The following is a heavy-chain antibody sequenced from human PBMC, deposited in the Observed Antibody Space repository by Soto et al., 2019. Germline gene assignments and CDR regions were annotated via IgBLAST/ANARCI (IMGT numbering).Heavy chain of an antibody. Sequence: EVQLLESGGGLVQPGGSLRLSCAASGFTLTNYDMSWVRQAPGKGLGWVSGTSGSGATTYYADSVRGRFTISRDNSKNTLYLPMNSLSAEDTALYYCAKVLYTSGSNGFDHWCQGTLVTVSS. J-gene: IGHJ5*02. CDR3: AKVLYTSGSNGFDH. V-gene: IGHV3-23*01. D-gene: IGHD1-1*01. CDR1: GFTLTNYD. CDR2: TSGSGATT.